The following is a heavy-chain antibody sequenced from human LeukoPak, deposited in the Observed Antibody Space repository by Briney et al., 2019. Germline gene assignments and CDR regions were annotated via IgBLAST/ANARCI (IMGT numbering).Heavy chain of an antibody. D-gene: IGHD5-18*01. CDR1: GYTFTGYY. CDR3: ARDPVRGYSYGEVYFDY. Sequence: ASVKVSCKASGYTFTGYYMHWVRQAPGQGLEWMGWINPNSGGTNYAQKFQGRVTMTRDTSISTAYMELSGLRSDDTAVYYCARDPVRGYSYGEVYFDYWGQGTLVTVSS. V-gene: IGHV1-2*02. CDR2: INPNSGGT. J-gene: IGHJ4*02.